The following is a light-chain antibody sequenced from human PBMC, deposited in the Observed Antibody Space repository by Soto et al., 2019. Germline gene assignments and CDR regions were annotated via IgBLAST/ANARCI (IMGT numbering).Light chain of an antibody. J-gene: IGKJ4*01. V-gene: IGKV3-11*01. CDR1: QSVDIY. CDR2: DAS. CDR3: QQRKYWPPLT. Sequence: VLTQSPGTLSLSPGERATLSCRASQSVDIYLAWYQQKPGQAPRLLIYDASNRATGIPARFSGSGSGTDFTLTISGLEPEDFAVYYCQQRKYWPPLTFGGGTKVELK.